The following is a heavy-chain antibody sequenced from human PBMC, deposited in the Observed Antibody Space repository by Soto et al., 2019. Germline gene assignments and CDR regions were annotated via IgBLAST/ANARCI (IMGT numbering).Heavy chain of an antibody. V-gene: IGHV1-8*01. CDR1: GYTFTSYD. J-gene: IGHJ4*02. CDR2: XNTNSXNP. Sequence: XSVKVSCKASGYTFTSYDINWVRQATGQGLEWMGWXNTNSXNPGYEKKLQXXVTVTRNXXXSKDYMEMRSLRSEDTAVYYCARSRWFGELTYWGQGTLVTVSS. CDR3: ARSRWFGELTY. D-gene: IGHD3-10*01.